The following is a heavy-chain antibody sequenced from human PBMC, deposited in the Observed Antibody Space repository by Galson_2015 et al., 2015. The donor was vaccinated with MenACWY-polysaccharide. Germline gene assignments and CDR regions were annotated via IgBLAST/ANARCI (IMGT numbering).Heavy chain of an antibody. Sequence: ETLSLTCAVSGGSIDNKNWWRWVRQAPGKGLEWIGEVNHSGTTNYNPSLKSRVTISVDKSKKQFSLKLTSVTAADTAVYYCARKFDYWGQGTLVIVSS. J-gene: IGHJ4*02. CDR3: ARKFDY. CDR2: VNHSGTT. CDR1: GGSIDNKNW. V-gene: IGHV4-4*02.